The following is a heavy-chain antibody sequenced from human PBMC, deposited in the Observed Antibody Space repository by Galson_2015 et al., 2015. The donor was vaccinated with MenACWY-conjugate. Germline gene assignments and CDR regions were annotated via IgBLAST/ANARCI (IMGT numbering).Heavy chain of an antibody. V-gene: IGHV6-1*01. CDR3: ARWGPSHTAYRPSTDQINDAFDV. CDR1: GDSVSRNNAA. Sequence: AISGDSVSRNNAAWTWIRQSPSRGLEWLGRTYYRSKWYNDYAFSLKSRITVNPDTSKNQFSLQLNSVTPEDTAVYYCARWGPSHTAYRPSTDQINDAFDVWGQGTMVTVSS. J-gene: IGHJ3*01. D-gene: IGHD2-21*01. CDR2: TYYRSKWYN.